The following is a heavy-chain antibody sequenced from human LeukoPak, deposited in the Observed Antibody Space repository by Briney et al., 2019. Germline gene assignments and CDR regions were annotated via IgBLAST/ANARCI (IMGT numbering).Heavy chain of an antibody. Sequence: PGRSLRLSCAASGFTFSSYGMHWVRQAPGKGLEWVAVIWYDGSNKFYADSVKGRFTISRDNSKNALYLQMDSLRADDTAVYYCRGVGSGSPDALDIWGQGTMVTVSS. CDR1: GFTFSSYG. D-gene: IGHD1-26*01. V-gene: IGHV3-33*01. CDR2: IWYDGSNK. CDR3: RGVGSGSPDALDI. J-gene: IGHJ3*02.